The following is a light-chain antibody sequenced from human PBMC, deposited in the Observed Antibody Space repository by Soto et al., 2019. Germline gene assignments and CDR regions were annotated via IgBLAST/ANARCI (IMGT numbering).Light chain of an antibody. V-gene: IGLV2-8*01. Sequence: QSVLTQPPSASGSPGQSVTISCTGTSSDVGVSNFVSWYQQRPGKAPKLMIYEVSYRPSGVPDRFSGSKSGNTASLTVSGLHAEDEADYYCISYAGSNNLAFGGGTKVTVL. CDR3: ISYAGSNNLA. J-gene: IGLJ2*01. CDR2: EVS. CDR1: SSDVGVSNF.